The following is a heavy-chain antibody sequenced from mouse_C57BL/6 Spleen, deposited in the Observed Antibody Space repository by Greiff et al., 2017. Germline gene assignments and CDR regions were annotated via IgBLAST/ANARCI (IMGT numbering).Heavy chain of an antibody. V-gene: IGHV1-82*01. D-gene: IGHD2-5*01. J-gene: IGHJ1*03. Sequence: QVQLQQSGPELVKPGASVKISCKASGYAFSSSWMNWVKQRPGKGLEWIGRIYPGDGDTNYNGKFTGKATLTADKSSSTAYMQLSSLTSEDSAVYFCANSNPYWYFDVWGTGTTVTVSS. CDR1: GYAFSSSW. CDR2: IYPGDGDT. CDR3: ANSNPYWYFDV.